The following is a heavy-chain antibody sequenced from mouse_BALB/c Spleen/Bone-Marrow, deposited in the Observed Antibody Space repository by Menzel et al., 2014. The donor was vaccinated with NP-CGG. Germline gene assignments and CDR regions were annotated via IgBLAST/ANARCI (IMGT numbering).Heavy chain of an antibody. CDR3: AREYYGSSGYFDV. J-gene: IGHJ1*01. CDR2: INPSTGYT. CDR1: GYTFTSYW. Sequence: VKLMESGAELAKPGASVKMSCKASGYTFTSYWMHWVKQRPGQGLEWIGYINPSTGYTEYNQKFKDKATLTADKSSSTAYMQLCSLTSEDSAVYYCAREYYGSSGYFDVWGAGTTVTVSS. V-gene: IGHV1-7*01. D-gene: IGHD1-1*01.